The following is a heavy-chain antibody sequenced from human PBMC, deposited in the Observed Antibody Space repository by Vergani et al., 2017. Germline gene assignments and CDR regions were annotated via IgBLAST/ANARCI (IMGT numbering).Heavy chain of an antibody. CDR2: FDPEHGEV. D-gene: IGHD3-22*01. CDR1: GYSLTELT. V-gene: IGHV1-24*01. CDR3: AIVTNYYDRSGYYLDD. Sequence: QVQLVQSGSEVRKPGASVKVSCQVSGYSLTELTIHWVRQAPGKGLEWMGGFDPEHGEVTFAHHIQGRVTMTEDRSTDTAYMELSSLRPEDTALYYCAIVTNYYDRSGYYLDDWGQGTLVTVS. J-gene: IGHJ4*02.